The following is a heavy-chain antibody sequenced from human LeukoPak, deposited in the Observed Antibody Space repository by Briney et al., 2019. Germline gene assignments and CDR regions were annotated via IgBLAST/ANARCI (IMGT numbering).Heavy chain of an antibody. CDR2: ISTGSSYI. J-gene: IGHJ3*02. V-gene: IGHV3-21*01. CDR1: GFTFSNYN. D-gene: IGHD3-22*01. CDR3: ATTRYYDTSGYYNDAFDI. Sequence: PGGPLRLSCAASGFTFSNYNMNWARQAPGKGLEWVSSISTGSSYIYYADSVKGRFTISRDNAKNSLYLQMNSLRAEDTAAFYCATTRYYDTSGYYNDAFDIWGQGTMVTVSS.